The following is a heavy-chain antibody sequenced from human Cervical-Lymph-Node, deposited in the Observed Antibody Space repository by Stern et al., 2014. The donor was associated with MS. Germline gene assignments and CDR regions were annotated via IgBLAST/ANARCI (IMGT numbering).Heavy chain of an antibody. V-gene: IGHV3-7*01. CDR2: IREDGSEK. Sequence: VPLVVSGGGLVQPGGSLRLPCAASGFTFSNYWMTWVRQAPGKVLEWVADIREDGSEKYYVDSVKGRFTISRDNARNSLYLQVNSLRAEDTAVYYCVRETLNGYNWISEIYDSAMDVWGQGTTVTV. J-gene: IGHJ6*02. D-gene: IGHD5-24*01. CDR1: GFTFSNYW. CDR3: VRETLNGYNWISEIYDSAMDV.